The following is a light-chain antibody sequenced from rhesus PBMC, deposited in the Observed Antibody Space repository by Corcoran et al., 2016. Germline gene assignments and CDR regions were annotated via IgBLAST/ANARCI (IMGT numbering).Light chain of an antibody. CDR2: KAS. Sequence: DIQMTQSPSSLSASVGDTVTITCRASQSISSWLEWYPQKPGKAPKLLIYKASSLQSGVPSRFSGSGSGTDFTLTISSLQPEDFATYYCLQYSSSPFTFGPGTKLDIK. CDR1: QSISSW. V-gene: IGKV1-22*01. CDR3: LQYSSSPFT. J-gene: IGKJ3*01.